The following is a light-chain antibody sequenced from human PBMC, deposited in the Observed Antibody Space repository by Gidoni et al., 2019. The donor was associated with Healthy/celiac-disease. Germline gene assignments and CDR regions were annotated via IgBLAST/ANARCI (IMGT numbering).Light chain of an antibody. CDR1: QSIISY. CDR3: QQSYSTPMYT. Sequence: IQMPQSPSSLSASVGDRVTITCRASQSIISYLNWYQQKPGKAPTLLIYAASSLQSVVPSRFSGSGAGTDFTLTISSRQPEDFATDYCQQSYSTPMYTFGQGTKLEIK. CDR2: AAS. J-gene: IGKJ2*01. V-gene: IGKV1-39*01.